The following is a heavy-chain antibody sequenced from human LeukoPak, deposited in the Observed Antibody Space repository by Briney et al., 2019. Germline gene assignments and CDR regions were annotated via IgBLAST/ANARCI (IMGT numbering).Heavy chain of an antibody. Sequence: PADTLSLTCAVYGGSFSGYYWSWIRQPPGEGREWIGEINQSGNTNYNPSLKSRVTISVDMSKNQFSLKLSSVTAADTAVYYCARCTRITMVRGVIITGIYYFDYWGQGTLVTVSS. CDR3: ARCTRITMVRGVIITGIYYFDY. CDR1: GGSFSGYY. CDR2: INQSGNT. J-gene: IGHJ4*02. V-gene: IGHV4-34*01. D-gene: IGHD3-10*01.